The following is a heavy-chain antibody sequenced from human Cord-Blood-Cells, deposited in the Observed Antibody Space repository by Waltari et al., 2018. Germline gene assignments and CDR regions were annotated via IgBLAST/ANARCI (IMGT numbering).Heavy chain of an antibody. CDR2: INHSGST. Sequence: QVQLQQWGAGLLKPSETLSLTCAVYGGSFSGYYWSWIRQPPGQGLEWIGEINHSGSTNYNPSRKSRGTISVDTSKSQFSRKLSSVTAADTAVYYCARCDSSGYKEAFDIWGQGTMVTVSS. V-gene: IGHV4-34*01. J-gene: IGHJ3*02. CDR1: GGSFSGYY. CDR3: ARCDSSGYKEAFDI. D-gene: IGHD3-22*01.